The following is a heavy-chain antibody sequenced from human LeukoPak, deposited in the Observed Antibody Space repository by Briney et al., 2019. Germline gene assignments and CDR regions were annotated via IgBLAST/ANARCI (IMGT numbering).Heavy chain of an antibody. Sequence: GGSLSLSCAASGFPFSSYEMNWVRPAPGKGLKWVSYISSSSSTIYYADSVKGRFTISRDNAKNSLYLQMNSLRAEDTAVYYCARKITMIRGIAYYYYYGMDVWGQGTTVTVSS. J-gene: IGHJ6*02. CDR1: GFPFSSYE. CDR3: ARKITMIRGIAYYYYYGMDV. V-gene: IGHV3-48*03. D-gene: IGHD3-10*01. CDR2: ISSSSSTI.